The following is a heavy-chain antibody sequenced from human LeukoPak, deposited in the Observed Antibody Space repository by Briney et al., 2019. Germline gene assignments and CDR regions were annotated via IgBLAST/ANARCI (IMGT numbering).Heavy chain of an antibody. CDR3: ARGSSRGY. V-gene: IGHV3-30-3*01. Sequence: AGGSLRLSCAASGFTFSSYAMHWVRQAPGKGLEWVAVISYDGSNKYYADSVKGRFTISRDNSKNTLYLQMNSLRAEDTAVYYCARGSSRGYWGQGTLVTVSS. CDR1: GFTFSSYA. D-gene: IGHD1-26*01. CDR2: ISYDGSNK. J-gene: IGHJ4*02.